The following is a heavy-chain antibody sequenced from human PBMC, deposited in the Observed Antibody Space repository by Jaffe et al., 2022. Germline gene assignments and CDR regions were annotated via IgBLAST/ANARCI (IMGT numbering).Heavy chain of an antibody. V-gene: IGHV2-5*02. J-gene: IGHJ4*02. D-gene: IGHD3-3*01. Sequence: QITLKESGPTLVKPTQTLTLTCTFSGFSLSTSGVGVGWIRQPPGAALEWLALTYWDDDKRYSPSLKSRLTITKDTSKNQVVLTMTNMDPVDTATYYCAHRSRLRAFDYWGQGTLVTVSS. CDR3: AHRSRLRAFDY. CDR2: TYWDDDK. CDR1: GFSLSTSGVG.